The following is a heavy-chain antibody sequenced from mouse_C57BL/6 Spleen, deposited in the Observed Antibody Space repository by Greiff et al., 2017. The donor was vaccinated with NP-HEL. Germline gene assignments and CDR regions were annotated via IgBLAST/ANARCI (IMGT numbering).Heavy chain of an antibody. Sequence: VQLQQSGAELARPGASVKLSCKASGYTFTSYGISWVKQRTGQGLEWIGEIYPRSGNTYYNEKFKGKATLTADKSSSTAYMELRSLTSEDSAVYFCARFDGYCEYYFDDWGQGTTLTVSS. V-gene: IGHV1-81*01. D-gene: IGHD2-3*01. CDR2: IYPRSGNT. J-gene: IGHJ2*01. CDR3: ARFDGYCEYYFDD. CDR1: GYTFTSYG.